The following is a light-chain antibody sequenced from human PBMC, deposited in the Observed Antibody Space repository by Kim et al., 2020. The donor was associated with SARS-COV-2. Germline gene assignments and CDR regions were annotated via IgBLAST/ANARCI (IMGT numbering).Light chain of an antibody. CDR3: AAWDDSLNGAV. V-gene: IGLV1-44*01. J-gene: IGLJ7*01. CDR1: SSNIGSNT. Sequence: ELTQPPSASGTPGQRVTISCSGSSSNIGSNTVNWYQQLPGTAPKLLIYSNNQRPSGVPDRFSGSKSGTSASLAISGLQSEDEADYYCAAWDDSLNGAVFGGGTQLTVL. CDR2: SNN.